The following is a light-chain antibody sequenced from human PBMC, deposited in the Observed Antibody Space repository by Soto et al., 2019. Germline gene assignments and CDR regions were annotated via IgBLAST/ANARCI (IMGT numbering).Light chain of an antibody. J-gene: IGKJ2*01. Sequence: DIQLTQSPSFLSASVGDRVTITCRASQDLSSFLALYQQKPGKAPKLLISAASTLQSGVPSRFSGSGSGTEFTLTISSLQPEDFATYYCQQLNSHTPTFGQGNKLDIK. CDR1: QDLSSF. V-gene: IGKV1-9*01. CDR2: AAS. CDR3: QQLNSHTPT.